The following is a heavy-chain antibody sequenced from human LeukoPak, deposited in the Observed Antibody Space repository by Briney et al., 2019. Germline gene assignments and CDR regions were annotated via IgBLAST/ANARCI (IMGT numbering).Heavy chain of an antibody. Sequence: ASVKVSCKASGYTFTSYGISWARQAPGQGLEWMGWISAYNGNTNYAQKLQGRVTMTTDTSTSTAYMELSSLRSEDTAVYYCARVPHYCSGGSCYYYGMDVRGQGTTVTVSS. CDR3: ARVPHYCSGGSCYYYGMDV. D-gene: IGHD2-15*01. V-gene: IGHV1-18*01. CDR1: GYTFTSYG. CDR2: ISAYNGNT. J-gene: IGHJ6*02.